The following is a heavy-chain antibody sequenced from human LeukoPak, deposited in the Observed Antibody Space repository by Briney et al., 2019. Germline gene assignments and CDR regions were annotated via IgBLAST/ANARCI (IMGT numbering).Heavy chain of an antibody. CDR1: GYTLTELS. J-gene: IGHJ4*02. CDR3: ATAGPYYYDSSGYYPRKYYFDY. D-gene: IGHD3-22*01. V-gene: IGHV1-24*01. Sequence: ASVKVSCKVSGYTLTELSMHWVRQAPGKGLEGMGGFDPEDGETIYAQKFQGRVTMTEDTSTDTAYMELSSLRSEDTAVYYCATAGPYYYDSSGYYPRKYYFDYWGQGTLVTVSS. CDR2: FDPEDGET.